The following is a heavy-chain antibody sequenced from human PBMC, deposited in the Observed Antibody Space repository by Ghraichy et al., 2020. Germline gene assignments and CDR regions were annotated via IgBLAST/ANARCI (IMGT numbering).Heavy chain of an antibody. J-gene: IGHJ4*02. CDR2: IYNSGST. CDR1: GGSISSSTYY. CDR3: ARAPVGPTKYFDC. V-gene: IGHV4-39*01. Sequence: PETLSLSCTVSGGSISSSTYYWGWIRQPPGKGLEWIGSIYNSGSTYYNPSLKSRVTISVDTSKNQFSLKLSSVTAADTAVYYCARAPVGPTKYFDCWGQGTLVTVSS. D-gene: IGHD1-26*01.